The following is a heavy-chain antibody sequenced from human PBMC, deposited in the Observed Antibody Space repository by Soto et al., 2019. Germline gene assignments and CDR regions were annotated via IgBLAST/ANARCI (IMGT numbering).Heavy chain of an antibody. J-gene: IGHJ4*02. Sequence: QVQLQESGPGLVKPSGTLSLTCAVSGGSISSSNWWSWVRQPPGKGLEWIGEIYHSGSTNYNPSLMSRVTISVDKSKTQFSLKRSSVTAADTAVYYCASGHFTNGVCSTGYYFDYWGQGTLVTVSS. D-gene: IGHD2-8*01. V-gene: IGHV4-4*02. CDR1: GGSISSSNW. CDR3: ASGHFTNGVCSTGYYFDY. CDR2: IYHSGST.